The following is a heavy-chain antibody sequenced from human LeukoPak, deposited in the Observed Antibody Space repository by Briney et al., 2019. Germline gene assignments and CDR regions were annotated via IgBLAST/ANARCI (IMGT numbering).Heavy chain of an antibody. V-gene: IGHV1-18*04. D-gene: IGHD5-18*01. CDR2: ISAYNGNT. CDR1: GYTFTGYY. Sequence: GASVKVSCKASGYTFTGYYMHWVRQAPGQGLEWMGWISAYNGNTNYAQKLQGRVTMTTDTSTGTAYMELRSLRSDDTAVYYCARVGWAYSYGYGYWGQGTLVTVSS. J-gene: IGHJ4*02. CDR3: ARVGWAYSYGYGY.